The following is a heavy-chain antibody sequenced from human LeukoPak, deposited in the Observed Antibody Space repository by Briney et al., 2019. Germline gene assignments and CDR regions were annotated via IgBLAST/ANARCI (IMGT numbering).Heavy chain of an antibody. CDR3: AKAAYYYGSGSYFWFDY. CDR2: ISGSGGST. V-gene: IGHV3-23*01. D-gene: IGHD3-10*01. CDR1: GFTFSDYY. J-gene: IGHJ4*02. Sequence: PGGSLRLSCAASGFTFSDYYMSWIRQAPGKGLEWVSGISGSGGSTYYADSVKGRFTISRDNSKNTLYLQMNSLRAEDTAVYYCAKAAYYYGSGSYFWFDYWGQGTLVTVSS.